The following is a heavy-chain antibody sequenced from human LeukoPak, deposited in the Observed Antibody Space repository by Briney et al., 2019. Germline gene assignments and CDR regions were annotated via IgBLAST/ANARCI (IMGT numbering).Heavy chain of an antibody. Sequence: SETLSLTCTVSGGSISSSSYYWGWIRQPPGKGLEWIGSIYYSGSTYYNSSLKSRVTISVDTSKNQFSLKLSSVTAADTAVYYCARADPAVAARAHFDYWGQGTLVTVSS. CDR2: IYYSGST. CDR3: ARADPAVAARAHFDY. D-gene: IGHD6-19*01. J-gene: IGHJ4*02. V-gene: IGHV4-39*07. CDR1: GGSISSSSYY.